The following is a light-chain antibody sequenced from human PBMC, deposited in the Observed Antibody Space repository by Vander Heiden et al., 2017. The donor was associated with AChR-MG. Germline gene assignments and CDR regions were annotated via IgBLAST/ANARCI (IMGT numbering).Light chain of an antibody. CDR2: DVS. J-gene: IGLJ2*01. CDR3: SSYTSSSTL. V-gene: IGLV2-14*03. Sequence: QSALTQPASVSGSPGQSITIPCTGTSSDVGGYNYVSGYQQHPGKAPKLMIYDVSNRPSGVSNRFSGSKSGNTASLTISGLQAEDEADYYCSSYTSSSTLFGGGTKLTVL. CDR1: SSDVGGYNY.